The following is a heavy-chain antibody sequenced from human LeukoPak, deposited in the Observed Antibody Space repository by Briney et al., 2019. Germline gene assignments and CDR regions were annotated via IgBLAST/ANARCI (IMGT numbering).Heavy chain of an antibody. CDR2: INPNSGGT. V-gene: IGHV1-2*02. D-gene: IGHD6-13*01. J-gene: IGHJ4*02. Sequence: ASVKVSCKASGYTFTDYYMHWVRQAPGQGLEWMGWINPNSGGTNYAQKFQGRVTMTRDTSISTAYMELSRLRSDDTAVYYCAREFEAAAGYWGQGTLVTVSS. CDR3: AREFEAAAGY. CDR1: GYTFTDYY.